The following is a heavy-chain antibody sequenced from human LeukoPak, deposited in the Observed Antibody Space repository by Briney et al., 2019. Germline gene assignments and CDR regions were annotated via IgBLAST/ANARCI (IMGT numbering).Heavy chain of an antibody. CDR1: GGSISSGGYC. J-gene: IGHJ4*02. D-gene: IGHD2-2*01. CDR3: ARVPIPPHCSSTSCYSIDY. V-gene: IGHV4-31*03. Sequence: SETLSLTCTVSGGSISSGGYCWSWIRQHPGKGLEWIGYIYYSGSTYYNPSLKSRVTISVDTSKNQFSLKLSSVTAADTAVYYCARVPIPPHCSSTSCYSIDYWGQGTLVTVSS. CDR2: IYYSGST.